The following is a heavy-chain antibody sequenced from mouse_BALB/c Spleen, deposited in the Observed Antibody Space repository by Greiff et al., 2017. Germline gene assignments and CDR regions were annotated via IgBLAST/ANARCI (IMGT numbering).Heavy chain of an antibody. D-gene: IGHD1-1*01. CDR2: IDPANGNT. CDR1: GFNIKDTY. J-gene: IGHJ2*01. Sequence: EVKLMESGAELVKPGASVKLSCTASGFNIKDTYMHWVKQRPEQGLEWIGRIDPANGNTKYDPKFQGKATITADTSSNTAYLQLSSLTSEDTAVYYCARFITTVVGGYWGQGTTLTVSS. CDR3: ARFITTVVGGY. V-gene: IGHV14-3*02.